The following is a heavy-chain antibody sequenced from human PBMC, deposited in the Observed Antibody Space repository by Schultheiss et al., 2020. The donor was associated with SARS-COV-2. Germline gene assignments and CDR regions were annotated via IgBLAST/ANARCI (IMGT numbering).Heavy chain of an antibody. CDR2: IDWDDDK. CDR1: GFSLSTSGMC. V-gene: IGHV2-5*08. CDR3: AHGPVHSGSYYWDY. Sequence: SGPTLVKPTQTLTLTCTFSGFSLSTSGMCVSWIRQPPGKALEWLARIDWDDDKRYSPSLKSRLTITKDTSKNQVVLTMTNMDPVDTATYYCAHGPVHSGSYYWDYWGQGTLVTVSS. J-gene: IGHJ4*02. D-gene: IGHD1-26*01.